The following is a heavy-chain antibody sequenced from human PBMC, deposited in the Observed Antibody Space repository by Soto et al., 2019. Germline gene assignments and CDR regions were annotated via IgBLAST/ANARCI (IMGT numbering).Heavy chain of an antibody. CDR1: GGTFSSYA. V-gene: IGHV1-69*12. CDR3: ARTPRDPWVYYYGMDV. J-gene: IGHJ6*02. Sequence: QVQLVQSGAEVKKPGSSVKVSCKASGGTFSSYAISWVRQAPGQGLEWMGGIIPIFGTANYEQKFQDRVTITADESTSTAYMELSSLRSEDTAVYDCARTPRDPWVYYYGMDVWGQGTTVTVSS. CDR2: IIPIFGTA.